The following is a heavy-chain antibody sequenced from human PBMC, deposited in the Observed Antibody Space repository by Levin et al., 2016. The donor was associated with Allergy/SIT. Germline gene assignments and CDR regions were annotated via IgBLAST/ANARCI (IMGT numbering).Heavy chain of an antibody. J-gene: IGHJ5*02. CDR3: ARSSGRYHDRTWSGARGTNWFDP. D-gene: IGHD3-10*01. Sequence: GSLRLSCGLSGEHFSGFFWAWIRHSPGAGLEWIGETSLGGRTSFSPSLKSRASISVDTGNTHFTLTLRHVTVADTAVYYCARSSGRYHDRTWSGARGTNWFDPWGQGTLVTVSS. V-gene: IGHV4-34*01. CDR2: TSLGGRT. CDR1: GEHFSGFF.